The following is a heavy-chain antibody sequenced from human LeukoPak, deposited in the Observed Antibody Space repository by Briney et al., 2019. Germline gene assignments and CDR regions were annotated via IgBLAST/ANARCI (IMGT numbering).Heavy chain of an antibody. V-gene: IGHV3-7*01. CDR1: GFTFRTYW. D-gene: IGHD4-17*01. CDR2: LNPDGSDI. J-gene: IGHJ4*02. CDR3: ANEYDYGDYFDY. Sequence: PGGSLRLSCAASGFTFRTYWMTWVRQAPGKGLEWVANLNPDGSDIYYVDSVKGRFTISRDNAKNSLYLQMNSLRVEDTAVYYCANEYDYGDYFDYWGQGTLVTVSS.